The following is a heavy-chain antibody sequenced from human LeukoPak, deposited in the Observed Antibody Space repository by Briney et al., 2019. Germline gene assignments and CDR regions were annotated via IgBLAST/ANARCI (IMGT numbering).Heavy chain of an antibody. V-gene: IGHV1-2*02. CDR2: INPNSGGT. Sequence: ASVKVSCKASGYTFTSYYMHWVRQAPGQGLEWMGWINPNSGGTNYAQKFQGRVTMTRDTSISTAYMELSRLRSDDTAVYYCARGVGATWPVAFDIWGQGTMVTVSS. D-gene: IGHD1-26*01. CDR1: GYTFTSYY. J-gene: IGHJ3*02. CDR3: ARGVGATWPVAFDI.